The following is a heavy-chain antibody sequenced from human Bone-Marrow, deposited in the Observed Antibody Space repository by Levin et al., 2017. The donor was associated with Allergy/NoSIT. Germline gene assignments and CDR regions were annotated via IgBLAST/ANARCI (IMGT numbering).Heavy chain of an antibody. Sequence: GGSLRLSCAASGFTFSSYVMHWVRQAPGKGLEWVAVISYDGSNKYYADSVKGRFTISRDNSKNTLYLQMNSLRAEDTAVYYCARAFGGGYCSGGSCYSADYWGQGTLVTVSS. V-gene: IGHV3-30-3*01. D-gene: IGHD2-15*01. CDR3: ARAFGGGYCSGGSCYSADY. CDR1: GFTFSSYV. J-gene: IGHJ4*02. CDR2: ISYDGSNK.